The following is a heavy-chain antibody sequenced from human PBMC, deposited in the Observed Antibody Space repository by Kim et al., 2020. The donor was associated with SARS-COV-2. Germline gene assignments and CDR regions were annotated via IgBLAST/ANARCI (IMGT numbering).Heavy chain of an antibody. Sequence: SQKVQGRVTITRDTSGSTAYMELSSLRSEDTAVYYCARGGHYYDSSGYYYWGQGTLVTVSS. D-gene: IGHD3-22*01. V-gene: IGHV1-3*01. J-gene: IGHJ4*02. CDR3: ARGGHYYDSSGYYY.